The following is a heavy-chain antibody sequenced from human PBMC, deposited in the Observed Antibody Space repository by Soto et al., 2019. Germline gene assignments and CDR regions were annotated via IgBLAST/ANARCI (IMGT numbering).Heavy chain of an antibody. D-gene: IGHD3-22*01. Sequence: GGSLRLSCAASGFTFGDYAMHWVRQAPGKGLEWVSGISWNGGSIGYADSVKGRFTISRDNAENSLYLQMNSLRAEDTALYYCAKDIFIGSYYYDSSGRAFDIWGLGTMVTVSS. J-gene: IGHJ3*02. V-gene: IGHV3-9*01. CDR1: GFTFGDYA. CDR3: AKDIFIGSYYYDSSGRAFDI. CDR2: ISWNGGSI.